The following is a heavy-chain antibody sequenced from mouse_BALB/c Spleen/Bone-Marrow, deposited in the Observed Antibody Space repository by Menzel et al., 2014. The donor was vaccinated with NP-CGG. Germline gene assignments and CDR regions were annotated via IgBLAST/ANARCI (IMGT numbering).Heavy chain of an antibody. CDR3: ARGGNYYAMDY. V-gene: IGHV2-6-7*01. CDR1: GFSLTGYG. Sequence: QVQLKESGPGLVSPSQSLSITCTVSGFSLTGYGVNWVRQPPGKGLEWLGMIWGDGSTDYNSALKSRLSISEDNSKSQVFLKMNSLQTDDTARYYCARGGNYYAMDYWGQGTSVTVSS. CDR2: IWGDGST. D-gene: IGHD2-1*01. J-gene: IGHJ4*01.